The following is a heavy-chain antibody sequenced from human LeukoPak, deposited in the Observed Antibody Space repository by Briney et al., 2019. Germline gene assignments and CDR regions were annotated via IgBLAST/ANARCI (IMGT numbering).Heavy chain of an antibody. Sequence: SETLSLTCTVSGTSISSYYWSWLRQPPGKGPEWIGYVTYTGSKYNPSLKSRVTISTGRSKKEVSLKLSSVTAADTAVYYCARGYYFDYWGQGTLVTVSS. CDR2: VTYTGS. V-gene: IGHV4-59*12. CDR3: ARGYYFDY. J-gene: IGHJ4*02. CDR1: GTSISSYY.